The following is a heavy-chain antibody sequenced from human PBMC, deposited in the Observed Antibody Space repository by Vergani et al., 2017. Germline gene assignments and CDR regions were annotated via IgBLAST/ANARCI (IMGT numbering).Heavy chain of an antibody. CDR3: AKEGRSGITPFVAD. Sequence: EVQLLESGGGLVQPGGSLRVSCAASGFTFSSDAMSWVRQAPGKGLEWVSAINRGSTTYYADSVKGRFTISRDNSKNTVFLQMNSLRAEDTAVCYCAKEGRSGITPFVADWGQGTLVTVSS. CDR1: GFTFSSDA. J-gene: IGHJ4*02. V-gene: IGHV3-23*01. CDR2: INRGSTT. D-gene: IGHD1-14*01.